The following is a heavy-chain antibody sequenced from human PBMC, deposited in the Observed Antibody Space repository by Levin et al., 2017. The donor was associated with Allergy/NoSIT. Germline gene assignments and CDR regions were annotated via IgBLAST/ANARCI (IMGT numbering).Heavy chain of an antibody. CDR3: ARVPGGGYCSGGSCYFDY. CDR1: GGSISSGDYY. V-gene: IGHV4-30-4*01. CDR2: IYYSGST. D-gene: IGHD2-15*01. Sequence: SCTVSGGSISSGDYYWSWIRQPPGKGLEWIGYIYYSGSTYYNPSLKSRVTISVDTSKNQFSLKLSSVTAADTAVYYCARVPGGGYCSGGSCYFDYWGQGTLVTVSS. J-gene: IGHJ4*02.